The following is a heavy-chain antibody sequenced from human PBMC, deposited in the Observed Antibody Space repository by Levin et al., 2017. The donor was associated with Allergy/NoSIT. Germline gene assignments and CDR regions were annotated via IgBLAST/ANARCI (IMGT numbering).Heavy chain of an antibody. J-gene: IGHJ4*02. CDR3: AKDKLSHAPSGIDY. Sequence: PGGSLRLSCAASGFIFDDYAMHWVRQAPGKGLEWVSLVSWDGGSAYYADSVKGRFTISRDNSKNSLYLQMHTLRAEDTALSYCAKDKLSHAPSGIDYWGQGTLVTVSS. V-gene: IGHV3-43D*03. CDR2: VSWDGGSA. CDR1: GFIFDDYA. D-gene: IGHD3-10*01.